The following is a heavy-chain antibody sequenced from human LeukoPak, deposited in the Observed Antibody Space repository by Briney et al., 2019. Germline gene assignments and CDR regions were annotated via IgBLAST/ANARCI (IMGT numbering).Heavy chain of an antibody. V-gene: IGHV4-34*01. CDR1: GGSFSGYY. D-gene: IGHD3-22*01. J-gene: IGHJ4*02. Sequence: SETLSLTCAVYGGSFSGYYWSWIRQPPGKGLEWIGEINHSGSTNYNPSLKSRVTISVDTSKNQFSLKLSSVTAADTALYHCARVLDYYDQQALDYWGQGTLVTVSS. CDR3: ARVLDYYDQQALDY. CDR2: INHSGST.